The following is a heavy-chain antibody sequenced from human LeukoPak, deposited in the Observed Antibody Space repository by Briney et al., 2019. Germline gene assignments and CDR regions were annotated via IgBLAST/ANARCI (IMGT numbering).Heavy chain of an antibody. CDR1: GVTFSSYT. CDR3: AKHQVGYYGSGSYNDY. V-gene: IGHV3-23*01. D-gene: IGHD3-10*01. Sequence: VGSLRLSCAASGVTFSSYTMSWVRKPPGKGVEWGSAISGSGGSTYYTDSVKRRFTISRDNSKHPLHLQMNSLRAEDTAVYYCAKHQVGYYGSGSYNDYWGQGTLVPVSS. J-gene: IGHJ4*02. CDR2: ISGSGGST.